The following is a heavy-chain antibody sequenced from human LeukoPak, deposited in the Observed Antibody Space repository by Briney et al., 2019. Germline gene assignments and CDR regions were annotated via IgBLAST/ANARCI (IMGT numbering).Heavy chain of an antibody. V-gene: IGHV3-53*01. CDR2: IYSGGST. CDR3: ARDPYDTLAYGAFDI. J-gene: IGHJ3*02. Sequence: PPGGSLRLSCAASGFTVSSNYMSWVRQAPGKGLEWVSVIYSGGSTYYADSVKGRFTISRDNSKDTLYLQMNSLRAEDTAVYYCARDPYDTLAYGAFDIWGQGTVVTVSS. D-gene: IGHD3-22*01. CDR1: GFTVSSNY.